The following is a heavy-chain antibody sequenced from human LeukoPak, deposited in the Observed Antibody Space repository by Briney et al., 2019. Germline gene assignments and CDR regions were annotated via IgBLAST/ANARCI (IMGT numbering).Heavy chain of an antibody. CDR3: ATDYYDSSGYYSFDY. Sequence: ASVKVSCKVSGYTLTELSTHWVRQAPGKGLEWMGGFDPEDGETIYAQKFQGRVTMTEDTSTDTAYMELSSLRSEDTAVYYCATDYYDSSGYYSFDYWGQGTLVTVSS. CDR2: FDPEDGET. V-gene: IGHV1-24*01. J-gene: IGHJ4*02. CDR1: GYTLTELS. D-gene: IGHD3-22*01.